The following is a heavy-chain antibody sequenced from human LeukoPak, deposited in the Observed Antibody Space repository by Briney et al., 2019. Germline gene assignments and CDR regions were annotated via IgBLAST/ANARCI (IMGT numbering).Heavy chain of an antibody. Sequence: SETLSLTCAVYGGSFSGYYWSWIRQPPGKGLEWIGEINHSGSTNYNPSLKSRVTISVDTSKNQFSLKLSSVIAADTAVYYCARVSGSGSYSDYFDYWGQGTLVTVSS. J-gene: IGHJ4*02. V-gene: IGHV4-34*01. CDR3: ARVSGSGSYSDYFDY. CDR2: INHSGST. D-gene: IGHD3-10*01. CDR1: GGSFSGYY.